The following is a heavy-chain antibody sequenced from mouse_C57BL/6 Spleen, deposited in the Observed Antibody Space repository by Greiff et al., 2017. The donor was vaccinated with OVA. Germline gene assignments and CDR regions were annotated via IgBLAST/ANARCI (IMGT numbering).Heavy chain of an antibody. J-gene: IGHJ4*01. CDR2: IDPSDSET. D-gene: IGHD1-1*01. CDR1: GYTFTSYW. CDR3: ARFGDYYSSSYGAMDY. Sequence: VQLQQPGAELVRPGSSVKLSCKASGYTFTSYWMHWVKQRPIQGLEWIGNIDPSDSETHYNQKFKDKATLTVDKSYSTAYMQLSSLTSEDSAVYYCARFGDYYSSSYGAMDYWGQGTSVTVSS. V-gene: IGHV1-52*01.